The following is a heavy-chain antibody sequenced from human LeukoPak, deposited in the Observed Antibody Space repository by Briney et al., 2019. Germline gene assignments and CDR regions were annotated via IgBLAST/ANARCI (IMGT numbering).Heavy chain of an antibody. D-gene: IGHD3-10*01. CDR3: AKGRYGSGNFKPGIDY. Sequence: PGGSLRLSCAASGFTFSSYAMSWVRHAPGKGLEWVSGISWNSGSIGYADSVKGRFTISRDNAKNSLYLQMNSLRAEDTALYYCAKGRYGSGNFKPGIDYWGQGTLVTVSS. V-gene: IGHV3-9*01. CDR2: ISWNSGSI. CDR1: GFTFSSYA. J-gene: IGHJ4*02.